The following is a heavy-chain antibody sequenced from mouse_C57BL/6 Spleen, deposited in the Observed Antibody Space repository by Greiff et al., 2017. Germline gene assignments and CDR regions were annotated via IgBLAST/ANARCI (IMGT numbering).Heavy chain of an antibody. Sequence: QVQLQQSGAELVRPGASVKLSCKASGYTFTDYYINWVKQRPGQGLEWIARIYPGSGNTYYNEKFKGKATLTAEKSSSTAYMQLSSLTSEDSAVYVCAREAPYSLLDYWGQGTTLTVSS. J-gene: IGHJ2*01. CDR1: GYTFTDYY. V-gene: IGHV1-76*01. CDR3: AREAPYSLLDY. D-gene: IGHD6-5*01. CDR2: IYPGSGNT.